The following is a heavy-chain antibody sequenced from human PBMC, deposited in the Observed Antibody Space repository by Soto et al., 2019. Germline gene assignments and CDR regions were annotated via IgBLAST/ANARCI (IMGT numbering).Heavy chain of an antibody. CDR1: GYTFTSYA. J-gene: IGHJ4*02. Sequence: ASVKVSCKASGYTFTSYAMHWVRQAPGQRLEWMGWINAGNGNTKYSQKFQGRVTITRDTSASTAYMELSSLRSEDTAVYYCASLGGYDSQREYYFDYWGQGTLVTVSS. V-gene: IGHV1-3*01. D-gene: IGHD5-12*01. CDR3: ASLGGYDSQREYYFDY. CDR2: INAGNGNT.